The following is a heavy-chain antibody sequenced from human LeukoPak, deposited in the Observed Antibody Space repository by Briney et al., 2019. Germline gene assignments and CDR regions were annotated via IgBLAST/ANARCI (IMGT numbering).Heavy chain of an antibody. CDR2: INTNNGNP. CDR1: GYTFSSYA. Sequence: ASVKVSCKASGYTFSSYAMNWVRQAPGQGLEWMGWINTNNGNPTYPQGFTGRFVFSLDTSVSTAYLQISSLKAEDTAVYYCAGESSTAEGDAFDIWGQGTMVTVSS. D-gene: IGHD6-13*01. J-gene: IGHJ3*02. CDR3: AGESSTAEGDAFDI. V-gene: IGHV7-4-1*02.